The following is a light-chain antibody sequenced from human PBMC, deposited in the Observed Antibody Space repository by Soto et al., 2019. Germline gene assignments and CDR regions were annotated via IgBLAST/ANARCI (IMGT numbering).Light chain of an antibody. Sequence: DIVMTQSPDSLAVSLGERATINCKSSQSVLFSSNNKDFLAWYQQKLGQPPKLLIYWASTRESGVPDRFSGSGSRTDFTLTISSLQAEDVAIYYCQQYYSTPLTFGGGTKVEIK. CDR1: QSVLFSSNNKDF. J-gene: IGKJ4*01. V-gene: IGKV4-1*01. CDR3: QQYYSTPLT. CDR2: WAS.